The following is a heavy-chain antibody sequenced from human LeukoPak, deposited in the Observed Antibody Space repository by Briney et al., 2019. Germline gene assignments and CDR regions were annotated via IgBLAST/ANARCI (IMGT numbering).Heavy chain of an antibody. Sequence: SETLSLTCTVSGGSISPYYWSWIRQPPGKRLEYIGYIYHSGSTNCNPSLKSRVTMSVDKSKNQCSLRLSSVTAADTAIYFCARSSQDSSTSFEYWGQGTLVTVSS. V-gene: IGHV4-59*01. CDR3: ARSSQDSSTSFEY. J-gene: IGHJ4*02. D-gene: IGHD6-6*01. CDR1: GGSISPYY. CDR2: IYHSGST.